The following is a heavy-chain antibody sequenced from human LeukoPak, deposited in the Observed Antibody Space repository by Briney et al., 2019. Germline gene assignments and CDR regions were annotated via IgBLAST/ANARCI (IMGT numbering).Heavy chain of an antibody. Sequence: GGSLRLSCAASGFTFSSYEMNWVRQAPGRGLEWVSYISSSGSTIYYADSVKGRFTISRDNAKNSLYLQMNSLRAEDTAVYYCARAFQELPQLYYYYYMDVWGKGTTVTVSS. CDR1: GFTFSSYE. CDR3: ARAFQELPQLYYYYYMDV. CDR2: ISSSGSTI. V-gene: IGHV3-48*03. D-gene: IGHD6-13*01. J-gene: IGHJ6*03.